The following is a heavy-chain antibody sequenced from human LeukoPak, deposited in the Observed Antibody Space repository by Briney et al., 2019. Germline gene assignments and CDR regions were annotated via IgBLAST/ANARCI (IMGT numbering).Heavy chain of an antibody. D-gene: IGHD6-19*01. CDR3: ARRAYSSGFDYIDY. CDR1: GGSISSYY. J-gene: IGHJ4*02. V-gene: IGHV4-59*08. Sequence: TSETLSLTCTVYGGSISSYYWSWIRQPPGKGLELIGFIYYSGSTSYNPSLKSRVTISVDTSKSQFSLKLSSVIAADTAVYYCARRAYSSGFDYIDYWGQGTLVTVSS. CDR2: IYYSGST.